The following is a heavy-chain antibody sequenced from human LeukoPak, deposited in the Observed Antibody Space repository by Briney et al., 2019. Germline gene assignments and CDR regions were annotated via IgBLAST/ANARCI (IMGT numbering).Heavy chain of an antibody. Sequence: PGRSLRLSCAASGFSFSTYGMHWVRQAPGKGLEWVSAISGSGGSTYYADSVKGRFTISRDNSKNTLYLQMNSLRAEDTAVYYCAKRAYYYDSSGSAHFDYWGQGTLVTVSS. CDR2: ISGSGGST. J-gene: IGHJ4*02. V-gene: IGHV3-23*01. D-gene: IGHD3-22*01. CDR3: AKRAYYYDSSGSAHFDY. CDR1: GFSFSTYG.